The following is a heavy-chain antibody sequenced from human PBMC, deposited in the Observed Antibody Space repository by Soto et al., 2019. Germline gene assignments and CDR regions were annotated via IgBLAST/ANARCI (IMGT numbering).Heavy chain of an antibody. V-gene: IGHV1-18*01. Sequence: EASVKVSCKASGYTFTNSGISWVRQAPGQGLEWMGWISAYNGNTNYAQKLQGRVTMTTDTSTSTAYMELRSLRSDDTAVYYCARESSSSCHDYWGQGTLVTVSS. CDR2: ISAYNGNT. CDR3: ARESSSSCHDY. CDR1: GYTFTNSG. J-gene: IGHJ4*02. D-gene: IGHD6-13*01.